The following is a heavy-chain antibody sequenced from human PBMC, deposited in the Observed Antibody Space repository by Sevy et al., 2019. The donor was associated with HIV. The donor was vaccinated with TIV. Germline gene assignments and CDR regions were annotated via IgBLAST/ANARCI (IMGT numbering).Heavy chain of an antibody. D-gene: IGHD3-10*01. CDR1: GFTFSSYW. Sequence: GGSLRLSCAASGFTFSSYWMHWVRQAPGKGLVWVSRINSDGSSTSYADSVKGRFTISRDNAKNTLYLQMNSLRAEGTAVYYCAREGVLLWFVDWGSDAFDIWGQGTMVTVSS. J-gene: IGHJ3*02. V-gene: IGHV3-74*01. CDR2: INSDGSST. CDR3: AREGVLLWFVDWGSDAFDI.